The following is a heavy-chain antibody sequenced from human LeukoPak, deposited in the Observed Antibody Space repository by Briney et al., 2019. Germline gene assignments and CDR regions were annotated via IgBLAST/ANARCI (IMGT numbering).Heavy chain of an antibody. V-gene: IGHV3-30*04. CDR2: ISYDGSNK. CDR3: ARGDYGDRGYFDY. CDR1: GFTFSSYA. Sequence: GGSLRLSCAASGFTFSSYAMHWVRQAPGKRLEWVAVISYDGSNKYYADSVKGRFTISRDNSKNTLYLQMNSLRAEDTAVYYCARGDYGDRGYFDYWGQGTLVTVSS. J-gene: IGHJ4*02. D-gene: IGHD4-17*01.